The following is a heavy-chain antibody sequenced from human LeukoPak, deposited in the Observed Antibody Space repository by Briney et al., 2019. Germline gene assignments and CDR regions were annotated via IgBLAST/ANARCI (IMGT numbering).Heavy chain of an antibody. V-gene: IGHV1-8*01. J-gene: IGHJ5*02. D-gene: IGHD3-10*01. CDR3: ASRLYYYGSGSYPFDP. CDR2: MNPNSGNT. CDR1: GYTFTSYD. Sequence: ASVKVSCKASGYTFTSYDINWVRQAPGQGLEWMGWMNPNSGNTGYAQKFQGRVTMTRNTSISTAYMELSSLRSEDTAVYYCASRLYYYGSGSYPFDPWGQGTLVTVSS.